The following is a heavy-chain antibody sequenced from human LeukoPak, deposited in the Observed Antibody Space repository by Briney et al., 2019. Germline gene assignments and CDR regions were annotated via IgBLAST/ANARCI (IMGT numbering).Heavy chain of an antibody. CDR1: GFTFSSYA. CDR3: AREYSYGAFYYYYGMDV. J-gene: IGHJ6*02. Sequence: PGGSLRLSCAASGFTFSSYAMSWVRQAPGKGLEWVSAISSSGGSTYYADSVKGRFTISRDNSKNTLYLQMNSLRAEDTAVYYCAREYSYGAFYYYYGMDVWGQGTTVTVSS. CDR2: ISSSGGST. D-gene: IGHD5-18*01. V-gene: IGHV3-23*01.